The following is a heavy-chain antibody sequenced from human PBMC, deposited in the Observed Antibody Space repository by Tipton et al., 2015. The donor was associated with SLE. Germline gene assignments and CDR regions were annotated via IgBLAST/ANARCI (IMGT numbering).Heavy chain of an antibody. CDR3: ASNPITIFGVVYY. D-gene: IGHD3-3*01. Sequence: SLRLSCEASGFTFSSYAMSWVRQAPGKGLEWVSVIYSGGSTYYADSVKGRFTISRDNSKNTLYLQMNSLRAEDTAVYYCASNPITIFGVVYYWGQGTLVTVSS. J-gene: IGHJ4*02. CDR2: IYSGGST. CDR1: GFTFSSYA. V-gene: IGHV3-23*03.